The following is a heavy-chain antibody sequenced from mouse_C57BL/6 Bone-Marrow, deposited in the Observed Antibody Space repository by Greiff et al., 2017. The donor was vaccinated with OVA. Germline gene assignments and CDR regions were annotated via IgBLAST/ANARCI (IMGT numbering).Heavy chain of an antibody. J-gene: IGHJ2*01. D-gene: IGHD2-1*01. V-gene: IGHV5-4*01. Sequence: VQLKESGGGLVKPGGSLKLSCAASGFTFSSYAMSWVRQTPEKRLEWVATISDGGSYTYYPDNVKGRFTISRDNAKNNLYLQMSHLKSEDTAMYYCARDRGYYGNYVFDYWGQGTTLTVSS. CDR1: GFTFSSYA. CDR2: ISDGGSYT. CDR3: ARDRGYYGNYVFDY.